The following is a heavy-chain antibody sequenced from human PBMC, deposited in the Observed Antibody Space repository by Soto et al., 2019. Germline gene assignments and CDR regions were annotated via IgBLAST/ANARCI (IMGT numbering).Heavy chain of an antibody. Sequence: EVQLLESGGGLVQPGGSLRLSCAASGFTFSSYAMRWVRQAPVKGLEWVSAISGSGGSTYYADSVKGRFTISRENSKNPLYLQMNSLRAAAAAGYYCARRGSGSYDDYWGQGTLVTVSS. CDR2: ISGSGGST. CDR3: ARRGSGSYDDY. J-gene: IGHJ4*02. V-gene: IGHV3-23*01. CDR1: GFTFSSYA. D-gene: IGHD1-26*01.